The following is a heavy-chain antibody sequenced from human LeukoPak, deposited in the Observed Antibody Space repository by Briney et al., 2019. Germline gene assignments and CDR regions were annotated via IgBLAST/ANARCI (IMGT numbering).Heavy chain of an antibody. CDR2: INPNSGGT. D-gene: IGHD6-6*01. CDR3: ARYSNSSPLDY. Sequence: GASVKVSCKASGYTXTDYYMHWVRQAPGQGLEWMGWINPNSGGTNYAQMFQGRVTMTRDTSINTAYMELSSLSSDDTAIYYCARYSNSSPLDYWGQGTQVTVSS. J-gene: IGHJ4*02. CDR1: GYTXTDYY. V-gene: IGHV1-2*02.